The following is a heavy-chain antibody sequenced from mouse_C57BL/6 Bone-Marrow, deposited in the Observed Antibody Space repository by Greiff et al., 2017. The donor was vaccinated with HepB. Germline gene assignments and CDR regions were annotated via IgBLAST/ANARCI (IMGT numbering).Heavy chain of an antibody. D-gene: IGHD2-2*01. J-gene: IGHJ3*01. CDR2: IHPNSGST. Sequence: QVQLQQPGAELVKPGASVKLSCKASGYTFTSYWMHWVKQRPGQGLEWIGMIHPNSGSTNYNEKFKSKATLTVDKSSSTAYMQLSSLTSEDSAVYYCARLRIEGYAWFAYWGQGTLVTVSA. V-gene: IGHV1-64*01. CDR3: ARLRIEGYAWFAY. CDR1: GYTFTSYW.